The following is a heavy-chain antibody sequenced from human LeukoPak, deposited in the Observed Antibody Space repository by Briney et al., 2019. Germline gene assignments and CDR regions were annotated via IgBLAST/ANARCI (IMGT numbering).Heavy chain of an antibody. Sequence: GGSLRLSCAASGFTFSSYGMSWVRQAPGKGLEWVANIKQDGSEKYYVDSVKGRFTISRDNAKNSLYLQMNSLRAEDTAVYYCARGPYGDLDYWGQGTLVTVSS. CDR1: GFTFSSYG. D-gene: IGHD4-17*01. CDR2: IKQDGSEK. CDR3: ARGPYGDLDY. V-gene: IGHV3-7*01. J-gene: IGHJ4*02.